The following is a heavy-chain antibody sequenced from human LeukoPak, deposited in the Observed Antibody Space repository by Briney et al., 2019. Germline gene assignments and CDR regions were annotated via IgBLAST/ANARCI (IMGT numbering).Heavy chain of an antibody. CDR3: ARAVIHMATQHFDY. CDR1: GVSISSYY. V-gene: IGHV4-59*01. D-gene: IGHD5-24*01. Sequence: VKPSETLSLTCSGSGVSISSYYWSWIRHPPGKGLEWIGYIYYSGRTNYNPSLQSRVTVSVDTSKNQFSLNLSSVTAADTAVYYCARAVIHMATQHFDYWGQGTLVTVSP. CDR2: IYYSGRT. J-gene: IGHJ4*02.